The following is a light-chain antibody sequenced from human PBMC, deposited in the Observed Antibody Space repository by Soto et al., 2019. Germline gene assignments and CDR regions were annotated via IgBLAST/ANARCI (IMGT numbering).Light chain of an antibody. J-gene: IGKJ4*01. V-gene: IGKV3-15*01. CDR1: QNVSSN. Sequence: ETVMTQSPATLSVSPGERATLSCRASQNVSSNLAWYHQKPGQAPRLLIYGASTRATAVPARFSGSGSGTEFTLTISSLQSEDSTVYYCQQYNNWPLTFGGGTKVEIK. CDR2: GAS. CDR3: QQYNNWPLT.